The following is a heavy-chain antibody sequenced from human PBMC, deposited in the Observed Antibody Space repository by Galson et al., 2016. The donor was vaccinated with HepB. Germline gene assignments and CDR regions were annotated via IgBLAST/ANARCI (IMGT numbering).Heavy chain of an antibody. CDR2: ISVSNGNT. D-gene: IGHD3-16*01. Sequence: SCKASGYTFSNYGVSWVRQAPGQGLEWMGWISVSNGNTFYAQNLEGRVIMTKDTSTNTVYLEMRSLRIDDAGIYYCAGDSRWFQGLGAYWGQGTPVTVSS. J-gene: IGHJ4*02. V-gene: IGHV1-18*01. CDR1: GYTFSNYG. CDR3: AGDSRWFQGLGAY.